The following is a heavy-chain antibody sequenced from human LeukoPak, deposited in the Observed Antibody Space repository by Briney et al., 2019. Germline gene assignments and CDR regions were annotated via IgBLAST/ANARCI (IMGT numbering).Heavy chain of an antibody. Sequence: SETLSLTCTVSGGSISSGSYYWSWIRQPAGKGLEWIGRIYTSGSTNYNPSLKSRVTISVDTSKNQFSLKLSSVTAADTAVYYCARDSPYSNYPFYYYYYMDVWGKGTTVTISS. D-gene: IGHD4-11*01. V-gene: IGHV4-61*02. CDR2: IYTSGST. J-gene: IGHJ6*03. CDR3: ARDSPYSNYPFYYYYYMDV. CDR1: GGSISSGSYY.